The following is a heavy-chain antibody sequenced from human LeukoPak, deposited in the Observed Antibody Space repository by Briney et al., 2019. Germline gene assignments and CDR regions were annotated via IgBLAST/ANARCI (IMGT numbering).Heavy chain of an antibody. CDR2: IYTSGST. V-gene: IGHV4-4*07. J-gene: IGHJ5*02. Sequence: SETLSLTCTVSGGSISSYYWSWIRQPAGKGLEWIGRIYTSGSTNYNPSLKSRVTMSVDTSKNQFSLKLTSVTAADTAVYYCARGRYYYDSSGYYYDNWFDPWGQGTLVTVSS. D-gene: IGHD3-22*01. CDR3: ARGRYYYDSSGYYYDNWFDP. CDR1: GGSISSYY.